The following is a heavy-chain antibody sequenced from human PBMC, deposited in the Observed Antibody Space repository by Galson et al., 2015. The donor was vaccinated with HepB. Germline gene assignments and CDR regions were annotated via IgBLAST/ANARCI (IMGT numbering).Heavy chain of an antibody. J-gene: IGHJ5*02. D-gene: IGHD3-10*01. CDR2: INTNTGNP. CDR1: EYIFTNYA. V-gene: IGHV7-4-1*02. CDR3: ARASWRLWFGEFPNWFDP. Sequence: SVKVSCKASEYIFTNYAMNWVRQAPGQGLEWMGRINTNTGNPTYAQGFPGRFVFSLDTSVSTAYLQISSLKGEDTAVYYCARASWRLWFGEFPNWFDPWGQGTLVTASS.